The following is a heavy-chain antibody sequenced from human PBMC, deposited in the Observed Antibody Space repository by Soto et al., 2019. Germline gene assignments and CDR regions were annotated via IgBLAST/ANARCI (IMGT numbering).Heavy chain of an antibody. J-gene: IGHJ5*02. CDR2: INSYNGNT. D-gene: IGHD6-19*01. V-gene: IGHV1-18*01. CDR3: AREPVAGIWFDP. CDR1: GYTFTSYG. Sequence: QVQLVQSGAEVKKPGASVQVPCKAPGYTFTSYGISWVRQAPGQGLEWMGWINSYNGNTNYAQKLQGRVTMTTDTSTSTAYMELRSLRSDDTAVYYCAREPVAGIWFDPWGQGTLVTVSS.